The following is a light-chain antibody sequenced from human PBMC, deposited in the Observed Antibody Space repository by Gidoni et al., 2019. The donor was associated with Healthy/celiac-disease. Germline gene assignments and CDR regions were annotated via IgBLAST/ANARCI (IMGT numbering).Light chain of an antibody. Sequence: QSARTQPRPVSGSPGQSVPISCTGTSSDVGGYNYVSWYQQHPGKAPKLMIYDVSKRPSGVPDRFSGSKSGNTASLTISGLQAEDEADYYCCSYAGSYSVVFGGGTKLTVL. V-gene: IGLV2-11*01. CDR3: CSYAGSYSVV. CDR2: DVS. J-gene: IGLJ2*01. CDR1: SSDVGGYNY.